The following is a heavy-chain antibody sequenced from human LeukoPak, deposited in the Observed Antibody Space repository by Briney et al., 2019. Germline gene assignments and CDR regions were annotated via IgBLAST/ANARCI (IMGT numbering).Heavy chain of an antibody. CDR2: INEDGSTT. V-gene: IGHV3-74*01. J-gene: IGHJ4*02. CDR3: VRGGPIYCSGDSCYPGDY. Sequence: GGSLRLSCAASGFTFSSNWMHWVRQAPGKGLVWVSRINEDGSTTNYADSVKGRSTIFRDNAKNTLYLQMNSLRAEDTAVYYCVRGGPIYCSGDSCYPGDYWGQGTLVTVSS. CDR1: GFTFSSNW. D-gene: IGHD2-15*01.